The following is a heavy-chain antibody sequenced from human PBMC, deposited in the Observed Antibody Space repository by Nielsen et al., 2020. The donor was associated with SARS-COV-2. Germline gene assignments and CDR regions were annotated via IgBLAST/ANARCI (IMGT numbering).Heavy chain of an antibody. CDR1: GFIFSDYN. V-gene: IGHV3-48*01. CDR3: VVMYGDSSRRNWFDP. Sequence: GESLKISCAASGFIFSDYNMNWVRQAPGKGLEWVSCISTRSSSTYYADFVKGRFTISRDNAKDSLYLQMNSLRAEDTAVYYCVVMYGDSSRRNWFDPWGQGTLVTVSS. CDR2: ISTRSSST. J-gene: IGHJ5*02. D-gene: IGHD4-17*01.